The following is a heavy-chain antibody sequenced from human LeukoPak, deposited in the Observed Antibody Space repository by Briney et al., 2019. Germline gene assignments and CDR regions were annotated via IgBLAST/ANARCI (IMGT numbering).Heavy chain of an antibody. D-gene: IGHD3-10*01. V-gene: IGHV4-34*01. Sequence: SETLSLTCAVYGGSFSGYYWSWVRQPPGKGLEWIGEINHSGSTNYNPSLKSRVTMSVDTSKNQFSLKLSSVTAADTAVYYCARDRYYGSGSYYLGNWFDPWGQGTLVTVSS. CDR3: ARDRYYGSGSYYLGNWFDP. CDR1: GGSFSGYY. J-gene: IGHJ5*02. CDR2: INHSGST.